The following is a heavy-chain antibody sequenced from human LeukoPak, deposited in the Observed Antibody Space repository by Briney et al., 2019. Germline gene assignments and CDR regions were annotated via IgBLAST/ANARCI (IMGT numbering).Heavy chain of an antibody. V-gene: IGHV4-59*01. CDR1: GGSISSYY. J-gene: IGHJ6*03. Sequence: PSETLSLTCTVSGGSISSYYWSWIRQPPGKGLEWIGDIYYSGSTNYNPSLKSRVTISVDTSKNQFSLKLSSVTAADTAVYYCASMGYYYYYMDVWGKGTTVTVSS. CDR2: IYYSGST. D-gene: IGHD3-10*01. CDR3: ASMGYYYYYMDV.